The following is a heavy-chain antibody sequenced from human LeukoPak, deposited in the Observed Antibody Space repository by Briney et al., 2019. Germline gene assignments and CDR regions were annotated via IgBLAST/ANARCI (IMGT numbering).Heavy chain of an antibody. J-gene: IGHJ2*01. CDR1: GDTFISSNNY. Sequence: PSETLSLTCTVSGDTFISSNNYWGWIRQPPAKGLEWIGTIYSRGGTYYNPSLKSRVTMSEDTSKKQFSLKLSSVTAADTAVYYCARVSSSWYQDWYFDLWGRGTLVTVSS. D-gene: IGHD6-13*01. CDR2: IYSRGGT. CDR3: ARVSSSWYQDWYFDL. V-gene: IGHV4-39*07.